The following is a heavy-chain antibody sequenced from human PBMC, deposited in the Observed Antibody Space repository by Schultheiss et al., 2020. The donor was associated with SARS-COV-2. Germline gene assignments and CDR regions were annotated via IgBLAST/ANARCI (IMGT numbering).Heavy chain of an antibody. Sequence: SVKVSCKASGYTFTSYYMHWVRQAPGQGLEWMGGIIPIFGTANYAQKFQGRVTITADESTSTAYMELSRLRSDDTAVYYCAREIAAAGIGGFWGQGTLVTVSS. CDR1: GYTFTSYY. CDR3: AREIAAAGIGGF. D-gene: IGHD6-13*01. J-gene: IGHJ4*02. V-gene: IGHV1-69*13. CDR2: IIPIFGTA.